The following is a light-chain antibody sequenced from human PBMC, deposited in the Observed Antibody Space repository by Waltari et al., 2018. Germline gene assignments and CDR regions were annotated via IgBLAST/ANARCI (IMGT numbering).Light chain of an antibody. J-gene: IGLJ1*01. Sequence: SSELTQDAGVCVALVQTVRITCQGDNLRSYLGTLYQQKPGQARVVVIYGKTKRPSGIPERFSGSSSGHTSSLIITGAQAEDESDSYCSSRNSSSDHILSVFGSGTKATVL. CDR2: GKT. CDR3: SSRNSSSDHILSV. V-gene: IGLV3-19*01. CDR1: NLRSYL.